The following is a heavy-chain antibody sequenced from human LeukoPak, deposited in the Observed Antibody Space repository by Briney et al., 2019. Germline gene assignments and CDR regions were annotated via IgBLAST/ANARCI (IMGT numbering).Heavy chain of an antibody. Sequence: QPGGSLRLSCAASGFTFSNYPMSYVRQAPGKGLEWVSTVGISGSDTYYADSVKGRFTTSRDNSKNTLFLQMNSLGVEDTAVYYCAKDLRGLILRYFDSWGQGILVTVSS. CDR1: GFTFSNYP. D-gene: IGHD3-16*01. J-gene: IGHJ4*02. CDR2: VGISGSDT. CDR3: AKDLRGLILRYFDS. V-gene: IGHV3-23*01.